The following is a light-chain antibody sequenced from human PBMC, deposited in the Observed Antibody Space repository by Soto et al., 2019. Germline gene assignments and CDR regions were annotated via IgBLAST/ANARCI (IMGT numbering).Light chain of an antibody. V-gene: IGKV1-5*03. CDR2: KAS. J-gene: IGKJ1*01. CDR3: QQYDTLCT. Sequence: DIQMTQSPSTLSASVGDRVTITCRASQNVNGWLAWYQQKPGKAPKLLINKASSLESGVPSRFSGRGFRTEFTLTISSLQTDDFATYYCQQYDTLCTFGQGTKVEVK. CDR1: QNVNGW.